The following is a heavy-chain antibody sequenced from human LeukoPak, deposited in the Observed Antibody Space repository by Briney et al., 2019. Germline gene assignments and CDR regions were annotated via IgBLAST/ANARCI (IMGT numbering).Heavy chain of an antibody. D-gene: IGHD3-9*01. CDR2: ISNSGVST. V-gene: IGHV3-23*01. J-gene: IGHJ4*02. Sequence: KPGGSLRLSRAASGFTFTNFAMTWVRQAPGKGLEWVSAISNSGVSTYHADSVKGRFTISRDNSKNTLYLQMNSLRAEDTAVYYCAKAVKMYDILTGFDYWGQGTLVTVSS. CDR3: AKAVKMYDILTGFDY. CDR1: GFTFTNFA.